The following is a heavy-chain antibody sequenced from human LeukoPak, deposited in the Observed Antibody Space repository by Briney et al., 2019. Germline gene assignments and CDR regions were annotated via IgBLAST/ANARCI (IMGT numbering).Heavy chain of an antibody. Sequence: EGSLRLSCATSGFTFSNYYMSWIRQAPEKRLEWVSLISDRGDTIYYADSVKGRFTISRDNAKNSLSLQMDSLRVEDTAVYYCARLKAGNWGPGTLVTVSS. J-gene: IGHJ4*02. CDR2: ISDRGDTI. CDR3: ARLKAGN. CDR1: GFTFSNYY. V-gene: IGHV3-11*01.